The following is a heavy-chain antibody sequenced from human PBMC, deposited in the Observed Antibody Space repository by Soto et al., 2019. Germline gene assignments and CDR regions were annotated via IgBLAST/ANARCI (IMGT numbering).Heavy chain of an antibody. CDR2: INAGNGNT. CDR1: GYTFTSYA. V-gene: IGHV1-3*01. CDR3: ARDSSSSGGYYGMDV. D-gene: IGHD6-6*01. J-gene: IGHJ6*02. Sequence: ASLKISCKASGYTFTSYAMHWVRQAPGQRLEWMGWINAGNGNTKYSQKFQGRVTITRDTSASTAYMELSSLRSEDTAVYYCARDSSSSGGYYGMDVWGQGTTVTSP.